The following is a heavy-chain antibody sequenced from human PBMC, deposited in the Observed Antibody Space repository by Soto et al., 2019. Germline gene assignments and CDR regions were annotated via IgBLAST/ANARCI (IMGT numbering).Heavy chain of an antibody. CDR1: GFPFSSSW. D-gene: IGHD1-7*01. J-gene: IGHJ4*02. V-gene: IGHV3-74*01. CDR3: LRALLGTSDY. Sequence: GGSLRLSCAASGFPFSSSWMHWVRQAPGKGLMWVSRINPDGSATTYADSVKGRFTISRDNAKNTLYLQMNSLRAEDTAMYYCLRALLGTSDYWGQGALVTVSS. CDR2: INPDGSAT.